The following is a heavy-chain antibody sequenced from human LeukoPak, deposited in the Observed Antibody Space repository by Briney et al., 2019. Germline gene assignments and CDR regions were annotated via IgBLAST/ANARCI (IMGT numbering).Heavy chain of an antibody. CDR3: ARGRGVLLWFGELLQTPNNWFDP. CDR2: IIPIFGTA. V-gene: IGHV1-69*01. J-gene: IGHJ5*02. CDR1: GGTFSSYA. D-gene: IGHD3-10*01. Sequence: SVKVSCKASGGTFSSYAISWVRQAPGQGLEWMGGIIPIFGTANYAQKFQGRVTITADGSTSTAYMELSSLRSEDTAVYYCARGRGVLLWFGELLQTPNNWFDPWGQGTLVTVSS.